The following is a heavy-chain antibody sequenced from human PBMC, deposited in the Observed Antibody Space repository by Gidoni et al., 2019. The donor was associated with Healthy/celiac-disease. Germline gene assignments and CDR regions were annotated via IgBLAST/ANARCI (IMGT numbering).Heavy chain of an antibody. Sequence: QGQRREAGDGVRKPRSSVKVAWKASGGTVSSYAIGWVRQAAGQGPEWMGGIIPIFGTANYAQKFQGRVPITADESTSTAYMALSSLRSEDTAVYSRARYMVAIVGSTPPFWYFDPWAVAPWSLSPQ. V-gene: IGHV1-69*01. D-gene: IGHD1-26*01. J-gene: IGHJ2*01. CDR2: IIPIFGTA. CDR1: GGTVSSYA. CDR3: ARYMVAIVGSTPPFWYFDP.